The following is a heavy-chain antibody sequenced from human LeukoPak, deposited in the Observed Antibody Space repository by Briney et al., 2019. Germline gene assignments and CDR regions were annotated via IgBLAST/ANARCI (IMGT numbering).Heavy chain of an antibody. CDR3: TRDSDNTGWYVSFDS. CDR1: RYIFTAYH. V-gene: IGHV1-2*06. Sequence: ASVKVSCKASRYIFTAYHIHWVRHAPRQGLEWMGRIDPKSGATKYAQKFQGRIMISRDTSLSTVYMDLNTLTSDDTAVYYCTRDSDNTGWYVSFDSWGQGTLVTVSS. D-gene: IGHD6-19*01. J-gene: IGHJ4*02. CDR2: IDPKSGAT.